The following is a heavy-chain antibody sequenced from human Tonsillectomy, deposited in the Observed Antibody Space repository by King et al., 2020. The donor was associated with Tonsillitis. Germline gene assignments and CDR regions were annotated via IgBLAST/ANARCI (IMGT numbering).Heavy chain of an antibody. J-gene: IGHJ3*02. Sequence: VQLVESGAEVKKPGASVKVSCKASGYTFTDHYIHWVRQAPGQGLEWMGWINPNNGGTNFAQKFQGRVTLTRDTSISTAFLELSSLRSADTAVFYCARDPADTDIDYYDSGGNKRGEAFDMWGQGTMVTVSS. D-gene: IGHD3-22*01. CDR3: ARDPADTDIDYYDSGGNKRGEAFDM. CDR2: INPNNGGT. CDR1: GYTFTDHY. V-gene: IGHV1-2*02.